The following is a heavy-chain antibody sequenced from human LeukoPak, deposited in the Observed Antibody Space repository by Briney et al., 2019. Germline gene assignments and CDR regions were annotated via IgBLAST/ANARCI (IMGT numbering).Heavy chain of an antibody. CDR1: GFTFSISW. Sequence: GGSLRLSCATSGFTFSISWMSWVRQAPGKGLEWVAHIKEDGSEIYYVDSVKGRFTISRDNAKNSLYLQMNSLRAEDTAVYFCARGFGGVSGLWGQGTLVTISS. V-gene: IGHV3-7*01. J-gene: IGHJ4*02. CDR2: IKEDGSEI. D-gene: IGHD2-8*02. CDR3: ARGFGGVSGL.